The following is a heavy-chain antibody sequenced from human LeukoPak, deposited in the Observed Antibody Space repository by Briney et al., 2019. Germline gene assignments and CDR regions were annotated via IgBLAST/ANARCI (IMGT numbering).Heavy chain of an antibody. CDR1: GDSISSSSYY. CDR2: IYSSGST. CDR3: ARDQHDYYFFYMDV. V-gene: IGHV4-39*07. Sequence: SETLSLTCTVSGDSISSSSYYWGWVRQPPGKGLEWVGSIYSSGSTYYNPSLKSRVTISVDTSKNQFSVMLTSVTAADTAVYYCARDQHDYYFFYMDVWGKGTTVTVSS. J-gene: IGHJ6*03.